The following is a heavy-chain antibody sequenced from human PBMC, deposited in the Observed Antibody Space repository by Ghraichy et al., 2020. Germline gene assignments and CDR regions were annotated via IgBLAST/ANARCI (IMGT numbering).Heavy chain of an antibody. Sequence: GGSLRLSCAASGFTFSSYSMNWVRQAPGKGLEWVSYISSSSSTIYYADSVKGRFTISRDNAKNSLYLQMNSLRDEDTAVYYCARDVLGLAITYYYYGMDVWGQGTTVTVSS. V-gene: IGHV3-48*02. J-gene: IGHJ6*02. CDR2: ISSSSSTI. CDR1: GFTFSSYS. CDR3: ARDVLGLAITYYYYGMDV. D-gene: IGHD7-27*01.